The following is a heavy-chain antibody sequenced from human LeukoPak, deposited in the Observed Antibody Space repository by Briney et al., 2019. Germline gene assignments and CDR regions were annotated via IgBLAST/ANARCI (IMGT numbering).Heavy chain of an antibody. V-gene: IGHV3-21*01. CDR1: GFTFSSYS. CDR2: ISSSSSYI. Sequence: GGSLRLSCAASGFTFSSYSMNWVRQAPGKGLEWVSSISSSSSYIYYADSVKGRFTISRDNAKNSLYLQMNSLRAEDTAVYYCARDKRSKDIVVVPAAVDYWGQGTPVTVSS. CDR3: ARDKRSKDIVVVPAAVDY. D-gene: IGHD2-2*01. J-gene: IGHJ4*02.